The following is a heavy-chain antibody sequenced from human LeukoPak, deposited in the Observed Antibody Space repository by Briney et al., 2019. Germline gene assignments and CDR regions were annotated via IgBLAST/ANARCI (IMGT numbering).Heavy chain of an antibody. CDR1: GYTFTSYG. CDR2: ISAYNGNT. CDR3: ARLLSLWYLDDNWFDP. Sequence: ASVKVSCKASGYTFTSYGISWVRQAPGQGLEWMGWISAYNGNTNYAQKLQGRVTMTTDTSTSTAHMELRSLRSDDTAVYYCARLLSLWYLDDNWFDPWGQGTLVTVSS. J-gene: IGHJ5*02. D-gene: IGHD2-15*01. V-gene: IGHV1-18*01.